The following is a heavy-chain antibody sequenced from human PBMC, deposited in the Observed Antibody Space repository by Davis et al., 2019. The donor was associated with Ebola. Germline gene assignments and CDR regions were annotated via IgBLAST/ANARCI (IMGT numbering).Heavy chain of an antibody. V-gene: IGHV4-34*01. CDR3: ASPGDYVRYFQH. D-gene: IGHD4-17*01. Sequence: SETLSLTCAVSGGSFSGYYWTWIRQPPGEGLEWIGEINHSRSTNYNPSLKSRVTISVDTSKNQFSLKLNSVTAADTAVYYCASPGDYVRYFQHWGQGTLVTVSS. CDR1: GGSFSGYY. CDR2: INHSRST. J-gene: IGHJ1*01.